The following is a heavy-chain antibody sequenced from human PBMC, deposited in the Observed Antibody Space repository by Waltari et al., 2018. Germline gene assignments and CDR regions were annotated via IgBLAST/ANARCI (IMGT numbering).Heavy chain of an antibody. V-gene: IGHV3-30*04. J-gene: IGHJ4*02. CDR2: ISYDGSIK. D-gene: IGHD5-18*01. CDR1: GFTFSSYA. CDR3: ARAGSSYGQTFDY. Sequence: QVQLVESGGGVVQPGRSLRLSCAASGFTFSSYAMHWVRQAPGKVLEWLAVISYDGSIKYYADSVKGRFTISRDNSKNTLYLQMNSLRAEDTAVYYCARAGSSYGQTFDYWGQGTLVTVSS.